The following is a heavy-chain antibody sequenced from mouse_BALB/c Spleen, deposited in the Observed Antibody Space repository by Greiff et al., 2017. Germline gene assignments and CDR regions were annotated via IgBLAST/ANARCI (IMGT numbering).Heavy chain of an antibody. Sequence: EVQGVESGGGLVQPGGSLRLSCATSGFTFTDYYMSWVRQPPGKALEWLGFIRNKANGYTTEYSASVKGRFTISRDNSQSILYLQMNTLRAEDSATYYCARDYYRYDRSWFAYWGQGTLVTVSA. D-gene: IGHD2-14*01. CDR2: IRNKANGYTT. J-gene: IGHJ3*01. CDR1: GFTFTDYY. CDR3: ARDYYRYDRSWFAY. V-gene: IGHV7-3*02.